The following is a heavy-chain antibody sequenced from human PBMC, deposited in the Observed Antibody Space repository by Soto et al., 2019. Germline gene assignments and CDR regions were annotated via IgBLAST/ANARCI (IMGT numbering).Heavy chain of an antibody. D-gene: IGHD4-17*01. V-gene: IGHV4-34*01. CDR2: INHSGST. CDR3: ARLTVTTSIDY. Sequence: QVQLQQWGAGLLKPSETLSLTCAVYGGSFSGYYWSWIRQPPGKGLEWIGEINHSGSTNYNPSLKSRVIISADTPKNQFSLKLSSVTAADTAVYYCARLTVTTSIDYWGQGTLVTVSS. J-gene: IGHJ4*02. CDR1: GGSFSGYY.